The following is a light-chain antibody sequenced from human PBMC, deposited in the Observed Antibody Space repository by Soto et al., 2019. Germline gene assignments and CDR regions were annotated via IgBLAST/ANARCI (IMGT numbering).Light chain of an antibody. J-gene: IGLJ1*01. Sequence: QSVLTQPPSVSAAPGQKVTISCSGSSSKIGGNSVSWYQQLPGTAPKLLIYDDNKRPSGIPDRFSGSKSGTSATLGVTGFQTGDEADYYCGSWDSCLSAYVFGTGTKVTVL. CDR2: DDN. CDR3: GSWDSCLSAYV. CDR1: SSKIGGNS. V-gene: IGLV1-51*01.